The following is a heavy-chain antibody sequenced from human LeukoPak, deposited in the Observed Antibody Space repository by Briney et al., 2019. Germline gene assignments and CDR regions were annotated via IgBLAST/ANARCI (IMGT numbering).Heavy chain of an antibody. J-gene: IGHJ4*02. CDR2: IWNDGSDK. Sequence: PGRSLRLSCAASGFTFSSYGMHWVRQAPGKGLECVAVIWNDGSDKNYADSVKGRFTISRDNSKNTLYLQMNSLRAEDTAVYYCERGDYYDSSGEEYWGQGTLVTVSS. D-gene: IGHD3-22*01. V-gene: IGHV3-33*01. CDR3: ERGDYYDSSGEEY. CDR1: GFTFSSYG.